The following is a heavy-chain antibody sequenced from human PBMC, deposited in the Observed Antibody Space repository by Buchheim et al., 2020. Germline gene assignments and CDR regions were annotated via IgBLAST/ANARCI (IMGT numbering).Heavy chain of an antibody. V-gene: IGHV3-13*01. CDR1: GFTFSNYD. Sequence: EVQLVESGGGLVQPGGSLRLSCVASGFTFSNYDMHWVRQGTGKGLEWVSVIATTGDTYYAGSVKGRFTISRDSAKNSFYPQMNSLRAGDTAVYYCARGFYGMDVWGQGTT. J-gene: IGHJ6*02. CDR2: IATTGDT. CDR3: ARGFYGMDV.